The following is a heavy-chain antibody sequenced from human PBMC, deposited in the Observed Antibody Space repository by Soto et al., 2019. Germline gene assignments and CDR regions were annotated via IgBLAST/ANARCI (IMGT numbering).Heavy chain of an antibody. CDR3: ARGPGTGYYEEDDTFSV. Sequence: QEQLVESGGGLVKPGGSLRLSFAASGFTFRNYYMTWIRHAPGKGLEWVSYISSGGTTISYAASVKGRFTISRDNGKNSVFLQMNSLRAEDTAVYYCARGPGTGYYEEDDTFSVWGQGALVTVSS. D-gene: IGHD3-9*01. V-gene: IGHV3-11*01. CDR1: GFTFRNYY. CDR2: ISSGGTTI. J-gene: IGHJ3*01.